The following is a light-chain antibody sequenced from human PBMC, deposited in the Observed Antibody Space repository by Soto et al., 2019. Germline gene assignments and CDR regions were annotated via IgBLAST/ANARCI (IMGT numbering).Light chain of an antibody. CDR3: CSYAGIYV. CDR1: SSDVGRYNL. J-gene: IGLJ1*01. Sequence: QSALTQPASVSGSPGQSITISCTGTSSDVGRYNLVSWYQQHPGKAPKLMIYEVTKRPSGVSNRFSGSKSGRTASLTISGRQAEDEGDYYCCSYAGIYVFGTGTQLTVL. V-gene: IGLV2-23*02. CDR2: EVT.